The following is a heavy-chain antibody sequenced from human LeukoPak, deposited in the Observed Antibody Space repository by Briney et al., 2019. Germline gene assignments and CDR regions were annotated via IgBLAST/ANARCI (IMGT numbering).Heavy chain of an antibody. Sequence: SETLSLTCTVSGYSISSGYYWGCIRPPPGKGLEWIGSIYHSGSTYYNPSLKSRVTISVDTSKNQFSLKLSSVTAADTAVYYCARDAGVVIPDAFDIWGQGTMVSVSS. CDR1: GYSISSGYY. CDR2: IYHSGST. CDR3: ARDAGVVIPDAFDI. J-gene: IGHJ3*02. D-gene: IGHD3-3*01. V-gene: IGHV4-38-2*02.